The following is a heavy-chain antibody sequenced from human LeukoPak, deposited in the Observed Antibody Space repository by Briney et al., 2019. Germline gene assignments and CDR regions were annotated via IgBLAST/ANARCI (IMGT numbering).Heavy chain of an antibody. V-gene: IGHV4-39*01. CDR3: ARRGTGTTPYFDY. Sequence: PSETLSLTCTVSGGSISSSGYYWGWIRQPPGKGLEWIGSIYHSGSTYYNPSLKSRVTISVDTSKNQFSLKVSSVTAADTAVYYCARRGTGTTPYFDYWGQGTLVTVSS. D-gene: IGHD1-1*01. CDR2: IYHSGST. J-gene: IGHJ4*02. CDR1: GGSISSSGYY.